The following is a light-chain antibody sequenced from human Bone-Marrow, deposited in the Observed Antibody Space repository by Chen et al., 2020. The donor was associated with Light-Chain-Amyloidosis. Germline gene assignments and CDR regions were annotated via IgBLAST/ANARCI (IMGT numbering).Light chain of an antibody. V-gene: IGLV1-51*01. Sequence: QSVLTQPPSVSAAPGQKVTISCSGSNSNIGSNYVSWYQQLPRAAPDLLIYDNNKRPPEILARFSGSKCGTAATLGISVRRTGDEADYYCATWDSSLRAVVFGGGTKLTVL. J-gene: IGLJ3*02. CDR1: NSNIGSNY. CDR2: DNN. CDR3: ATWDSSLRAVV.